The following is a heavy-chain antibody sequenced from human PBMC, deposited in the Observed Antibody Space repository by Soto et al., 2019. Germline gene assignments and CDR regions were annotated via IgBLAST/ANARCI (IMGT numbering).Heavy chain of an antibody. Sequence: PSETLSLTCTVSGGSISSGGYYWSWIRQHPGKGLEWIGYIYYSGSTYYNPSLKSRVTISVETSKNKFSLKLSSVTAADTAVYYCASGSSGSCSTTSCLAFDYWGQGTLVTVSS. V-gene: IGHV4-31*03. CDR2: IYYSGST. CDR3: ASGSSGSCSTTSCLAFDY. J-gene: IGHJ4*02. D-gene: IGHD2-2*03. CDR1: GGSISSGGYY.